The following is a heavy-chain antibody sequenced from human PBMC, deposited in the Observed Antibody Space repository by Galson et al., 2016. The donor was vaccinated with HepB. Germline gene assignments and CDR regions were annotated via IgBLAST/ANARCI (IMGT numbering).Heavy chain of an antibody. Sequence: SVKVSCKASGDTLTRYYMHWVRQAPGQGLEWMGPINPNDGSATYAQTFQGRVTMTRDMSTRTVYMDLSILRSEDTAVYYCSRKLYDGSGYYSDYWGQGTLVTVSS. J-gene: IGHJ4*02. CDR3: SRKLYDGSGYYSDY. CDR1: GDTLTRYY. V-gene: IGHV1-46*01. D-gene: IGHD3-22*01. CDR2: INPNDGSA.